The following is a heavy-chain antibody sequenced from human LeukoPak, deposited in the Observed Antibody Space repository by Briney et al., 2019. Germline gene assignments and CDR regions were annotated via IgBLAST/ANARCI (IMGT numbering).Heavy chain of an antibody. CDR2: ISYDGSNK. D-gene: IGHD6-19*01. CDR3: ARDTQCSSGWYCYFDY. Sequence: GGSLRLSCAASGFTFSSYAMHWVRQAPGKGLEWVAVISYDGSNKYYADSVKGRFTISRDNSKNTLYLQMNSLRAEDTAVYYCARDTQCSSGWYCYFDYWGQGTLVTVSS. V-gene: IGHV3-30*04. CDR1: GFTFSSYA. J-gene: IGHJ4*02.